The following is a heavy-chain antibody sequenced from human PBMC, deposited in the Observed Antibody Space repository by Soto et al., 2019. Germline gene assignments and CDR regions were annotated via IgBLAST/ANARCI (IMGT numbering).Heavy chain of an antibody. CDR1: GFTFSSYG. Sequence: QVQLVESGGDVVQPGRSLRLSCAASGFTFSSYGMHWVRQAPGKGLEWVAVIWYDGSNKYYAGSVKGRFTISRDNSKNTLYLQMNSLRAEDRAVYYCARVPTTGYYYYGMDVWGQGTTVTVSS. J-gene: IGHJ6*02. CDR3: ARVPTTGYYYYGMDV. V-gene: IGHV3-33*01. D-gene: IGHD2-8*02. CDR2: IWYDGSNK.